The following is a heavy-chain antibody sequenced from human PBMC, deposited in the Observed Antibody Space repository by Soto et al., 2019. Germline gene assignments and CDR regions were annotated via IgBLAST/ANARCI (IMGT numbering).Heavy chain of an antibody. Sequence: SVKVSCKASGGTFSSYAISWVRQAHGQGLEWMGGIIPIFGTANYAQKFQGRVTITADKSTSTAYMGLSSLRSEDTAVYYCARVDLRGYSGYGSYSHNWFDPWGQGTLVTVSS. V-gene: IGHV1-69*06. CDR2: IIPIFGTA. D-gene: IGHD5-12*01. CDR3: ARVDLRGYSGYGSYSHNWFDP. CDR1: GGTFSSYA. J-gene: IGHJ5*02.